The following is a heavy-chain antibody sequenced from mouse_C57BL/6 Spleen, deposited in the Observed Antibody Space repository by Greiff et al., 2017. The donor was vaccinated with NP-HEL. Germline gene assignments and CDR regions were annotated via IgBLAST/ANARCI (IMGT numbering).Heavy chain of an antibody. J-gene: IGHJ1*03. CDR3: TRQFSITTVVAVYWYFDV. CDR1: GFTFSDAW. CDR2: IRNKANNHAT. D-gene: IGHD1-1*01. Sequence: EVKLMESGGGLVQPGGSMKHSCAASGFTFSDAWMDWVRQSPEKGLEWVAEIRNKANNHATYYAESVKGRFTISRDDSKSSVYLQMNSLRAEDTGIYYCTRQFSITTVVAVYWYFDVWGTGTTVTVSS. V-gene: IGHV6-6*01.